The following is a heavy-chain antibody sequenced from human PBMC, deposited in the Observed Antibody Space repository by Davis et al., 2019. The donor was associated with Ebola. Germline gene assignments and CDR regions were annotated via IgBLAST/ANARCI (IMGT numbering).Heavy chain of an antibody. V-gene: IGHV2-26*01. Sequence: SGPTLVKPTETLTLTCTVSGFSLSNARMGVSWIRQPPGKALEWLAHIFSNDEKSYSTSLKSRLTISKDTSKSQVVLTMTNMDPVDTATYYCARIPSGYSSSTLYYYGMDVWGQGTTVTVSS. CDR3: ARIPSGYSSSTLYYYGMDV. D-gene: IGHD6-6*01. CDR2: IFSNDEK. J-gene: IGHJ6*02. CDR1: GFSLSNARMG.